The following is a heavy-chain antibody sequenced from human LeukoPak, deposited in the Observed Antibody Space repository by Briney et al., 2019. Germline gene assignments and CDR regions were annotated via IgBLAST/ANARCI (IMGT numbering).Heavy chain of an antibody. CDR3: VADFDY. Sequence: GGSLRLSCAASGFTFSSYAVHWVRQAPGEGLDWVAFIRYDGSNECYADSVKGRFTISRDNSENTLYLQMNSLTPEDTAVYYCVADFDYWGQGTLVTVSS. J-gene: IGHJ4*02. CDR1: GFTFSSYA. CDR2: IRYDGSNE. V-gene: IGHV3-30*02.